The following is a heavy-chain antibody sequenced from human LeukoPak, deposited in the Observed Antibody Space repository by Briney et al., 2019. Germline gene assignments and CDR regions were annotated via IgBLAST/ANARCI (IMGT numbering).Heavy chain of an antibody. Sequence: PSETLSLTCAVYGGSFSGYYWSWIRQPPGKGLEWIGEINHSGSTNYNPSLKSRVAISVDTSKNQFSLKLSSVTAADTAVYYCARGRGDDYVFDYWGQGTLVTVSS. CDR1: GGSFSGYY. CDR3: ARGRGDDYVFDY. CDR2: INHSGST. D-gene: IGHD4-17*01. V-gene: IGHV4-34*01. J-gene: IGHJ4*02.